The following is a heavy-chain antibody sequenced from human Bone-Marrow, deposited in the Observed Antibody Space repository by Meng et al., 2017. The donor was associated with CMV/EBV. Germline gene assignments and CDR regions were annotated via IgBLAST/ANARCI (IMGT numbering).Heavy chain of an antibody. Sequence: SETLSLTCAVYGGSFSGYYWSWIRQPPGKGLEWIGEINHSGSTNYNPSLKSRVTISRDNAKNSLYLQMNSLRAEDTAVYYCARVYADSNGMDVWGQGTTVTVSS. V-gene: IGHV4-34*01. D-gene: IGHD4-17*01. CDR2: INHSGST. J-gene: IGHJ6*02. CDR3: ARVYADSNGMDV. CDR1: GGSFSGYY.